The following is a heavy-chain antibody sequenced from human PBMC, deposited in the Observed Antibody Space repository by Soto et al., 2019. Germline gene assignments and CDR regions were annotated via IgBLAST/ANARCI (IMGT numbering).Heavy chain of an antibody. D-gene: IGHD1-26*01. CDR3: ARYSGSYWHYLDF. J-gene: IGHJ4*02. V-gene: IGHV5-10-1*01. CDR1: GYSFTSYW. CDR2: IDPSDSYT. Sequence: PGESLKISCKGSGYSFTSYWISWVRQMPGKGLEWMGRIDPSDSYTNYSPSFQGHVTISADTSVSTAYLQWRSLEATDSAIYYCARYSGSYWHYLDFWGQGTLVTVSS.